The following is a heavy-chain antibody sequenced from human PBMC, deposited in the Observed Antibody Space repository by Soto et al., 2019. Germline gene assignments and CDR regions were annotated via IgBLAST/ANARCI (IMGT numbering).Heavy chain of an antibody. CDR3: ARFSNYWNYPFDY. J-gene: IGHJ4*02. CDR2: INAGNGNT. Sequence: ASVKVSCKASGYTFTSYAMHWVRQAPGQRLEWMGWINAGNGNTKYSQKSQGRVTITRDTSASTAYMELSSLRSEDTAVYYCARFSNYWNYPFDYWGQGTLVTVSS. CDR1: GYTFTSYA. D-gene: IGHD1-7*01. V-gene: IGHV1-3*01.